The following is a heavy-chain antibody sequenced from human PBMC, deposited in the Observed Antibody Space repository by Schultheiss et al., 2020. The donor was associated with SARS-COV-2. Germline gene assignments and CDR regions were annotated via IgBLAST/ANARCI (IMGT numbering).Heavy chain of an antibody. CDR3: ARADYYYYGMDV. J-gene: IGHJ6*02. Sequence: SVKVSCKASGGTFSSYAISWVRQAPGQGLEWMGGIIPIFGTANYAQKFQGRVTMTRDTSTSTVYMELSSLRSEDTAVYYCARADYYYYGMDVWGQGTTVTVSS. CDR1: GGTFSSYA. CDR2: IIPIFGTA. V-gene: IGHV1-69*05.